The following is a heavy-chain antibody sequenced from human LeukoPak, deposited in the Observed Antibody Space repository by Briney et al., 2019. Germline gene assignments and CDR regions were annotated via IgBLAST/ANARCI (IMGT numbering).Heavy chain of an antibody. CDR3: ARGLIGGDWGPRTCDY. CDR1: GFTFNTYG. CDR2: IWYDGSKK. J-gene: IGHJ4*02. Sequence: GGSLRLSCVASGFTFNTYGMHWVRQAPGKGLEWVAVIWYDGSKKFYADSVNGRFTISRDNSKNTLYLQMNSLRADDTAVYYCARGLIGGDWGPRTCDYWGQGTLVTVSS. D-gene: IGHD2-21*02. V-gene: IGHV3-33*01.